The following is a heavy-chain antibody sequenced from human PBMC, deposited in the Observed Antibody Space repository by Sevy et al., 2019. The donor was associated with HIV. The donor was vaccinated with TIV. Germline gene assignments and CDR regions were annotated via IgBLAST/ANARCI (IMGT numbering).Heavy chain of an antibody. J-gene: IGHJ3*02. CDR3: TTVAQFTAFDI. CDR1: GFTFSNAW. Sequence: GGSLRLSCAASGFTFSNAWMSWVRQAPGKGLEWVGRIKSKTDGGTTDYAAPVKGRFTISRDDPKNTLYLQMNSLKTEDTAGYYCTTVAQFTAFDIWGQGTMVTVSS. V-gene: IGHV3-15*01. CDR2: IKSKTDGGTT.